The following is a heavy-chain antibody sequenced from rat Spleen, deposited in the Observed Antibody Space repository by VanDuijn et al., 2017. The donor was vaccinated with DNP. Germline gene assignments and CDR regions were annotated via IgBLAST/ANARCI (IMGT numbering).Heavy chain of an antibody. J-gene: IGHJ2*01. V-gene: IGHV5-22*01. Sequence: EVQLVESGGGLVQPGRSLKLSCAASGFTFSDYYMAWIRQAPTKGLEWVAYIRYDGGSTKYGDSVKGRFTISRDNAKNTLYLQMNRLRSEDMATYYCARWNSGHFDYWGQGVMVPVSS. CDR3: ARWNSGHFDY. CDR1: GFTFSDYY. D-gene: IGHD4-3*01. CDR2: IRYDGGST.